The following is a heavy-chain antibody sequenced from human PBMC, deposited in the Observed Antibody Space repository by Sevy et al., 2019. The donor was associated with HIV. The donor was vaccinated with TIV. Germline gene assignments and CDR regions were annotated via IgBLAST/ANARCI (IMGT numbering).Heavy chain of an antibody. Sequence: SETLSLTCTVSGGSINTHYWSWIRQSPGKGLEWIGYIYYSGSTNYNPSLKSRVTISLDTTNNQFSLRVTSVTAADTALYSCARYTSSSYWFFDLWGRGPQATVSS. V-gene: IGHV4-59*11. CDR1: GGSINTHY. D-gene: IGHD6-6*01. CDR3: ARYTSSSYWFFDL. CDR2: IYYSGST. J-gene: IGHJ2*01.